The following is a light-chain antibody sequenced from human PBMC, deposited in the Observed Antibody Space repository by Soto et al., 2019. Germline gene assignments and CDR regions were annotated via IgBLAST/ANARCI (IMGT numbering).Light chain of an antibody. V-gene: IGKV3-11*01. CDR2: DAS. Sequence: EILLTQSPGTLSLSPGERATLSCRASQSIGNSLAWYQQKPGQAPRRLLYDASNRATGIPARFSGRGSGTDFTITIRSLEHEDFADYYCQQRSTCPTFGQGTRVDI. CDR3: QQRSTCPT. CDR1: QSIGNS. J-gene: IGKJ5*01.